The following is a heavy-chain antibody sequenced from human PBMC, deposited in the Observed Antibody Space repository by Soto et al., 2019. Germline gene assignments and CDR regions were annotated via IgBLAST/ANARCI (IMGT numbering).Heavy chain of an antibody. D-gene: IGHD1-1*01. Sequence: QITLKESGPTLVKPTQTLTLTCTFSGFSLSTSGVGVGWIRQPPGKALEWLALIYWNDDKRYSPSLKSRLTITKDTSKNQVVLTMTNMDPVDTATYYCAHRPLGRAGGAFDIWGQGTMVTVSS. CDR2: IYWNDDK. V-gene: IGHV2-5*01. J-gene: IGHJ3*02. CDR3: AHRPLGRAGGAFDI. CDR1: GFSLSTSGVG.